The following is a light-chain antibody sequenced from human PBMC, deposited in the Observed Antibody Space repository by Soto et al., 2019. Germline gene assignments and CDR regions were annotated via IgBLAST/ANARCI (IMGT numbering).Light chain of an antibody. CDR1: SSDVGAYNY. CDR2: DVS. V-gene: IGLV2-11*01. J-gene: IGLJ1*01. CDR3: CSYAGTYSYV. Sequence: QSALTQPRSVSGSPGQSVTISCTGTSSDVGAYNYVSWYQQHPGKAPKFMIYDVSKRPSGVPDRFSGSKSGNTASLTISGLQAEGEADYYCCSYAGTYSYVLGNGTKVTV.